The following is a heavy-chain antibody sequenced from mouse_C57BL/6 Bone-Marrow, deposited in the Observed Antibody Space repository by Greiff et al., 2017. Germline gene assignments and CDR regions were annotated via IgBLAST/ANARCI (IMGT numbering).Heavy chain of an antibody. CDR1: GYTFTSYW. J-gene: IGHJ3*01. Sequence: QVQLKQPGAELVRPGSSVKLSCKASGYTFTSYWMDWVKQRPGQGLEWIGNIYPSDSETHYNQKFKDKATLTVDKSSSTAYMHLSSLTSEDSAVYHCARDPWFAYWGQGTLVTVSA. CDR2: IYPSDSET. V-gene: IGHV1-61*01. CDR3: ARDPWFAY.